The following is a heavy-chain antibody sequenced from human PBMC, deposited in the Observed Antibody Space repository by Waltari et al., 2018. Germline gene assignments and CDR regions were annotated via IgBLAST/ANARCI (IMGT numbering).Heavy chain of an antibody. CDR1: GFTFSNFW. CDR3: TRRHRSSASGSYNHDF. V-gene: IGHV3-74*01. D-gene: IGHD3-10*01. Sequence: EVQLVESGGGSVQPGGSLRLSCVVSGFTFSNFWLDWVRQVPGQGLVWVAVINSDGGATSQADSVRGRFSVSRDNAKNTLYLDMKSLGVDDSAIYYCTRRHRSSASGSYNHDFWGQGSPVIVSP. J-gene: IGHJ4*02. CDR2: INSDGGAT.